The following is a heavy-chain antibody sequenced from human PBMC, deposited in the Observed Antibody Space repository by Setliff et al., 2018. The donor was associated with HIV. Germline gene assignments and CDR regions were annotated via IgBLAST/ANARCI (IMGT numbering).Heavy chain of an antibody. Sequence: PGGSLRLSCAASGFTLSTYTMNWVRQAPGKGLEWISSISSNIIYIYYADSVRGRFTISRDNAKNSLYLQMNSLRVEDTAIYYCARGSEGILSLFDKWGQGTLVTVSS. CDR1: GFTLSTYT. CDR2: ISSNIIYI. J-gene: IGHJ4*02. CDR3: ARGSEGILSLFDK. V-gene: IGHV3-21*04.